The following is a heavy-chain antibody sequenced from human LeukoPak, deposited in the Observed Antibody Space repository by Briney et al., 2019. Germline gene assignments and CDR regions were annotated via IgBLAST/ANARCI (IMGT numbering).Heavy chain of an antibody. CDR2: ISAYNGNT. CDR3: ARDGYCSSTSCPVNLYCYYGMDV. V-gene: IGHV1-18*01. CDR1: GYTFTSYG. J-gene: IGHJ6*02. D-gene: IGHD2-2*03. Sequence: GGSVKVSCKASGYTFTSYGISWVRQAPGQGLEWMGWISAYNGNTNYAQKLQGRVTMTTDTSTSTAYMELRSLRSDDTAVYYCARDGYCSSTSCPVNLYCYYGMDVWGQGTTVTVSS.